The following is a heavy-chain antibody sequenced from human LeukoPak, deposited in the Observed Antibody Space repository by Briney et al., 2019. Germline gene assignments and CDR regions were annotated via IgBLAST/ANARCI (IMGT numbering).Heavy chain of an antibody. CDR1: GFTFGDYG. J-gene: IGHJ3*02. Sequence: GGSLRLSCAASGFTFGDYGMSWVRQAPAKGLEWVSGISGSGGITYYADSVKGRFTISRDNSKNTLHLQLNSLRAEDTAVYYCAKDSRIGYCSSTSCHGDAFDIWGQGTMVTVSS. CDR2: ISGSGGIT. D-gene: IGHD2-2*03. V-gene: IGHV3-23*01. CDR3: AKDSRIGYCSSTSCHGDAFDI.